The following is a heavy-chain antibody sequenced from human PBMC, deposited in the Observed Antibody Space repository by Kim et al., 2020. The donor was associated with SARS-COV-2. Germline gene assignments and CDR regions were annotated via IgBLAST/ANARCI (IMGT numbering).Heavy chain of an antibody. CDR1: VGSISSDY. D-gene: IGHD6-19*01. V-gene: IGHV4-59*01. CDR2: IHYSGRT. J-gene: IGHJ4*02. Sequence: SETLSLTCTVSVGSISSDYWTWIRQPPGKGLEWIGYIHYSGRTRYNPSLGSRVAIFVDPSKSHFSLRLTSVTAADTAVYFCARIPDIAGWPFDSWGQGILVSVSS. CDR3: ARIPDIAGWPFDS.